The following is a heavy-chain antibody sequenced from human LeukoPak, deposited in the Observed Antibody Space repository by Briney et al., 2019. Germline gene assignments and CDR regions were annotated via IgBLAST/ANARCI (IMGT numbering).Heavy chain of an antibody. V-gene: IGHV3-49*04. D-gene: IGHD3-9*01. J-gene: IGHJ4*02. CDR3: TRDGSYFDWLLFDY. Sequence: GGSLRLSCAAPGFTFSSYSMNWVRQAPGKGLEWVGFIRSKAYGGTTEYAASVKGRFTISRDDSKSIAYLQMNSLKTEDTAVYYCTRDGSYFDWLLFDYWGQGTLVTVSS. CDR1: GFTFSSYS. CDR2: IRSKAYGGTT.